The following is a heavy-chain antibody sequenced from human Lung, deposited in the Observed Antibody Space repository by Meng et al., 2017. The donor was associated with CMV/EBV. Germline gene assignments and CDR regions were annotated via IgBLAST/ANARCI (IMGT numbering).Heavy chain of an antibody. CDR3: AREMDCSSTSCYVLPNYYYYGMDV. D-gene: IGHD2-2*01. CDR2: ISAYNGNT. Sequence: ASVKVSXKASGYTFTSYGISWVRQAPGQGLEWMGWISAYNGNTNYAQKLQGRVTMTTDISTSTAYMELRSLRSDDTAVYYCAREMDCSSTSCYVLPNYYYYGMDVWGQGXTVTVSS. CDR1: GYTFTSYG. J-gene: IGHJ6*02. V-gene: IGHV1-18*01.